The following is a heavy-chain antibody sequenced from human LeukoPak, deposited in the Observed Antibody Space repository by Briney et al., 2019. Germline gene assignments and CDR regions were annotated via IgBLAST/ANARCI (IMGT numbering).Heavy chain of an antibody. J-gene: IGHJ4*02. V-gene: IGHV3-48*04. D-gene: IGHD5-12*01. CDR1: GFTFSSYS. CDR3: ATHAGWLLPFDY. CDR2: ISSSSSTI. Sequence: GGSLRLSCAASGFTFSSYSMNWVRQAPGKGLEWVSYISSSSSTIYYADSVKGRFTISRDNAKNSLYLQMDSLRAEDSAIYYCATHAGWLLPFDYWGQGALVSVSS.